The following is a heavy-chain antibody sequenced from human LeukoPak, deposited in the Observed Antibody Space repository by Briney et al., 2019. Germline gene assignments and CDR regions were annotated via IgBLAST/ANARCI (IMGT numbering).Heavy chain of an antibody. V-gene: IGHV1-2*02. J-gene: IGHJ4*02. CDR2: INPNSGGT. D-gene: IGHD3-16*02. CDR3: ARANDYVWGSYRYYCFDY. CDR1: GYTFTGYY. Sequence: ASVKVSCKASGYTFTGYYMHWVRQAPGQGLEWMGWINPNSGGTNYAQKFQGRVTMTRDTSISTAYMELSRLRSDDTAVYYCARANDYVWGSYRYYCFDYWGQGTLVTVSS.